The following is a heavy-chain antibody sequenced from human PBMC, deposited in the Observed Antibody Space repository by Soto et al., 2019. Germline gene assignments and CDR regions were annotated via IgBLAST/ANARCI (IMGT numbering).Heavy chain of an antibody. J-gene: IGHJ3*02. D-gene: IGHD6-13*01. CDR2: INAGNGNT. CDR1: GYTFTSYA. Sequence: QVQLVQSGAEVKKPGASVKVSCKASGYTFTSYAMHWVRQAPGQRLEWMGWINAGNGNTKYSQKFQGRVTITRDTSASTAYMELSSLRSEDTAVYYCARGRWYGYAFDIWGQGTMVTVSS. V-gene: IGHV1-3*01. CDR3: ARGRWYGYAFDI.